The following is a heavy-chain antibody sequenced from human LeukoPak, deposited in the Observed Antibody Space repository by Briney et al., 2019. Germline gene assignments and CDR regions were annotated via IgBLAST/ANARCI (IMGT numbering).Heavy chain of an antibody. CDR2: IIPIFGIA. CDR3: ARVGVGATNHFDY. D-gene: IGHD1-26*01. CDR1: GGTFSSNA. J-gene: IGHJ4*02. V-gene: IGHV1-69*10. Sequence: SVKVSCKASGGTFSSNAISWVRQAPGQGLEWMGGIIPIFGIANYAQKFQDRVTITADKSTSTAYMELSSLRAEDTAVYYCARVGVGATNHFDYWGQGTLVTVSS.